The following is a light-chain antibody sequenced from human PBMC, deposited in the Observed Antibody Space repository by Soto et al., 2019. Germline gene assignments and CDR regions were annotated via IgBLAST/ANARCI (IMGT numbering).Light chain of an antibody. V-gene: IGKV3-15*01. Sequence: EIVLTQSPAILSVSPGERATLSCRASQSISRSLAWYQQKPGQAPRLLISDASTRATGIPARFSGSGSGTEFTLTINSLQSEDFVVYYCQQYDNWPPTFGQGTRLEI. CDR3: QQYDNWPPT. CDR2: DAS. CDR1: QSISRS. J-gene: IGKJ5*01.